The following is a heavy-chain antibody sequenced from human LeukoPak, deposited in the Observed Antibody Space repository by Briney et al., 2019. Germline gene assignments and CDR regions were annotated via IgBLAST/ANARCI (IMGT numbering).Heavy chain of an antibody. CDR1: GFTFSKYA. D-gene: IGHD4-11*01. CDR3: ARDPSI. V-gene: IGHV3-30*14. Sequence: QTGGSLRLSCAASGFTFSKYAMDWVRQAPGKGLDWVASISFDGSDVYYAASVKGRLTISRDDSKNTLYLQMNSLRAEDTAVYYCARDPSIWGQGILVTVSS. J-gene: IGHJ4*02. CDR2: ISFDGSDV.